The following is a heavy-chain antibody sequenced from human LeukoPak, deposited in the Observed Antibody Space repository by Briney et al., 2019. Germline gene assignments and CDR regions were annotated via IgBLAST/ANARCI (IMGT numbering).Heavy chain of an antibody. Sequence: GRSLRLSCAASGFTFSSYAMHWVRQAPGKGLEWVAVISYDGSNKYYADSVKGRFTISRDNSKNTLYLQMNSLRAEETAVYYCARGTCGGDCYFDYWGQGTLVTVSS. J-gene: IGHJ4*02. D-gene: IGHD2-21*02. CDR3: ARGTCGGDCYFDY. CDR2: ISYDGSNK. V-gene: IGHV3-30*01. CDR1: GFTFSSYA.